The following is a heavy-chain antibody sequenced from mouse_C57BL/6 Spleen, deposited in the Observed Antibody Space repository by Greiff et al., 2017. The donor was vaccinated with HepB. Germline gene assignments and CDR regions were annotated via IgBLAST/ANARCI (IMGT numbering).Heavy chain of an antibody. CDR1: GFTFSSYA. D-gene: IGHD4-1*02. CDR2: ISDGGSYT. Sequence: EVQLVESGGGLVKPGGSLKLSCAASGFTFSSYAMSWVRQTPEKRLEWVATISDGGSYTYYPDNVKGRFTISRDNAKNNLYLQMSHLKSEDTAMYYCARGQLGFDDWGQGTTLTVSS. V-gene: IGHV5-4*01. J-gene: IGHJ2*01. CDR3: ARGQLGFDD.